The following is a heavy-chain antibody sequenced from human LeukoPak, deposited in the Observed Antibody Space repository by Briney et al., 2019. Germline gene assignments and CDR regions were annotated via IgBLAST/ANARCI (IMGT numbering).Heavy chain of an antibody. CDR3: AKKGVGTYHFDY. CDR2: ISGSGGST. V-gene: IGHV3-23*01. CDR1: GFTFSSYG. D-gene: IGHD1-26*01. Sequence: GGSLRLSCAASGFTFSSYGMSWVRQAPGKGLEWVSGISGSGGSTYYADSVKGRFTISRDNSKNTLYLQINSLRAEDTAVYYCAKKGVGTYHFDYWGQGTLVTVSS. J-gene: IGHJ4*02.